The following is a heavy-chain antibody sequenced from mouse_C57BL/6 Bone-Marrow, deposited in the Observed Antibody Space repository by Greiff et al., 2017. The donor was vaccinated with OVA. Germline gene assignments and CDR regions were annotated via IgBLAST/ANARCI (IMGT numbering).Heavy chain of an antibody. D-gene: IGHD2-1*01. J-gene: IGHJ3*01. V-gene: IGHV5-6*02. CDR2: LSRGGSYT. CDR3: ARPYGNLAWFAY. Sequence: DVMLVASGGDLVKPGGSLKLSCAASGFPFSSYGMSLVRQTPDKRLEWVATLSRGGSYTSYPDSVKGRFNISRDNAKNTLYLQMSSLKSEDTAMYYGARPYGNLAWFAYWGQGTLVTVSA. CDR1: GFPFSSYG.